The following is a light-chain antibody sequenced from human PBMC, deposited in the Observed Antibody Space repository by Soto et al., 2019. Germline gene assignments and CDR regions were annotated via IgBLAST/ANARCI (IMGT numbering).Light chain of an antibody. CDR2: DAS. V-gene: IGKV1-5*01. Sequence: DIQMTQSPFTLSASVGDRVTITCRASQSVTTRLAWYQQKPGKAPNLIIYDASNLKSGVPSRFSGSGSGTEFTLTISSLQPEDFASYYCQQHRSYPVTFGGGTKVDIK. CDR1: QSVTTR. CDR3: QQHRSYPVT. J-gene: IGKJ4*01.